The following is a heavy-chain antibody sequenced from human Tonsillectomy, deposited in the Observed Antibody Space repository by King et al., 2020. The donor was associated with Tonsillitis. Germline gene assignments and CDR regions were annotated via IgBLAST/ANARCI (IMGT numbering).Heavy chain of an antibody. Sequence: QLVQSGAEVKKPGASVKVSCKSSGYSFSSYDINWVRQATGQGLEWMGWMNPNNGNTGYAQKFQGRVTMTRNTSISTAYMELSSLRSEDTAVYYCARGRESVTTYIDSWGQGTLVTVSS. V-gene: IGHV1-8*01. D-gene: IGHD4-17*01. CDR1: GYSFSSYD. CDR3: ARGRESVTTYIDS. CDR2: MNPNNGNT. J-gene: IGHJ5*01.